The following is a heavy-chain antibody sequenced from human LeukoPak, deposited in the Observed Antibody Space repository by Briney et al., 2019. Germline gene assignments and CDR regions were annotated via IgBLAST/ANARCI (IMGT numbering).Heavy chain of an antibody. J-gene: IGHJ3*02. D-gene: IGHD3-22*01. Sequence: GGSLRLSCAASGFTFSRYGMSWVRQAPGKGLEWVANIKQDGSEKYYVDSVKGRFTISRDNAKNSLYLQLNSLRAEDTAVYYCARGSSGYYYPVHDAFGIWGQGTMVTVSS. CDR2: IKQDGSEK. CDR1: GFTFSRYG. CDR3: ARGSSGYYYPVHDAFGI. V-gene: IGHV3-7*04.